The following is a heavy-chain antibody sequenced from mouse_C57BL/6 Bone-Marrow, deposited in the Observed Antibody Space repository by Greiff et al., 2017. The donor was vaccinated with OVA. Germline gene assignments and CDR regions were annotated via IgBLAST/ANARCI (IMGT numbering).Heavy chain of an antibody. V-gene: IGHV2-5*01. J-gene: IGHJ4*01. CDR2: IWRGGST. D-gene: IGHD1-1*01. CDR3: APHYYGSSYDYAMDY. CDR1: GFSLTSYG. Sequence: VKLMESGPGLVQPSQSLSITCTVSGFSLTSYGVHWVRQSPGKGLEWLGVIWRGGSTDYNAAFMSRLSITKDNSKSQVFFKMNSLQADDTAIYYCAPHYYGSSYDYAMDYWGQGTSVTVSS.